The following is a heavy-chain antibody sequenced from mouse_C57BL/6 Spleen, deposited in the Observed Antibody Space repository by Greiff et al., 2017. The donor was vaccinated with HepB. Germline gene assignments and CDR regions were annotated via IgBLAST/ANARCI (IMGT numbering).Heavy chain of an antibody. CDR1: GFTFSSYA. J-gene: IGHJ3*01. V-gene: IGHV5-4*03. CDR2: ISDGGSYT. CDR3: ARVARYYGSSPWFAY. Sequence: EVKVEESGGGLVKPGGSLKLSCAASGFTFSSYAMSWVRQTPEKRLEWVATISDGGSYTYYPDNVKGRFTISRDNAKNNLYLQMSHLKSEDTAMYYCARVARYYGSSPWFAYWGQGTLVTVSA. D-gene: IGHD1-1*01.